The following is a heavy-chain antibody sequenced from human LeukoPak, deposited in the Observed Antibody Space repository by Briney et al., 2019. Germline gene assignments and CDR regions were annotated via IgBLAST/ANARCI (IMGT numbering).Heavy chain of an antibody. V-gene: IGHV3-30-3*01. D-gene: IGHD2-21*02. CDR1: GFTFSSYA. Sequence: GGSLRLSCAASGFTFSSYAMHWVRQAPGKGLEWVAVISYDGSNKYYADSVKGRFTISRDNSKHTLYLQMNSLRAEDTAVYYCAKDLVVVTALLYGMDVWGQGTTVTVSS. CDR2: ISYDGSNK. J-gene: IGHJ6*02. CDR3: AKDLVVVTALLYGMDV.